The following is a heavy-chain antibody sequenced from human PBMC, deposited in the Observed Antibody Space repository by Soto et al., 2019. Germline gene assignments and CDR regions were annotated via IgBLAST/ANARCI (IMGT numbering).Heavy chain of an antibody. D-gene: IGHD1-26*01. CDR1: GGSFSGYY. V-gene: IGHV4-34*01. J-gene: IGHJ5*02. CDR2: INHSGST. CDR3: ARVLSEWELPNGNWFDP. Sequence: SETLSLTCAVYGGSFSGYYWSWIRQPPGKGLEWIGEINHSGSTNYNPSLKSRVTISVDTSKNQFSLKLSSVTAADTAVYYCARVLSEWELPNGNWFDPWGQGTLVTVSS.